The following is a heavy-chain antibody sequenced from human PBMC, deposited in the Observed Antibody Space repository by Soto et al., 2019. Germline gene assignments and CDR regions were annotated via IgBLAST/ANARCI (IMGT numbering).Heavy chain of an antibody. V-gene: IGHV3-30*18. Sequence: GGSLRLSCAASGFTFSSYGMHWLRQAPGKGLEWVAVISYDGSNKYYADSVKGRFTISRDNSKNTLYLQMNSLRAEDTAVYYCAKLKSPYNDFWTGYFDNWGLGTLLTISS. CDR3: AKLKSPYNDFWTGYFDN. D-gene: IGHD3-3*01. CDR1: GFTFSSYG. CDR2: ISYDGSNK. J-gene: IGHJ4*02.